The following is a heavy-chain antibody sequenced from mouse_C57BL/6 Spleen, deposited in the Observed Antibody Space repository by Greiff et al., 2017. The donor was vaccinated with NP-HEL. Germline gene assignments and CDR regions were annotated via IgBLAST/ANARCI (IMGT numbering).Heavy chain of an antibody. CDR2: ISSGGSYT. CDR1: GFTFSSYG. CDR3: ARHLYYYGSSYDAMDY. D-gene: IGHD1-1*01. Sequence: EVHLVESGGDLVKPGGSLKLSCAASGFTFSSYGMSWVRQTPDKRLEWVATISSGGSYTYYPDSVKGRFTISRDNAKNTLYLQMSSLKSEDTAMYYCARHLYYYGSSYDAMDYWGQGTSVTVSS. V-gene: IGHV5-6*01. J-gene: IGHJ4*01.